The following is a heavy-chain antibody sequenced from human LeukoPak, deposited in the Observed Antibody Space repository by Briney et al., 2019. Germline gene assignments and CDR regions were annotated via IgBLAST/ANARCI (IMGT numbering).Heavy chain of an antibody. CDR1: GDSFSSVTDY. CDR3: ARRSAYCGGDCYPYFDY. V-gene: IGHV4-39*07. CDR2: GDYSGGT. D-gene: IGHD2-21*02. J-gene: IGHJ4*02. Sequence: SETLSLTCTVSGDSFSSVTDYWAWIRQPPGKGLEWIASGDYSGGTYYNPSLESRVAISADMSKNQFSLKLSSVTAADTAVYYCARRSAYCGGDCYPYFDYWGQGTLVTVSS.